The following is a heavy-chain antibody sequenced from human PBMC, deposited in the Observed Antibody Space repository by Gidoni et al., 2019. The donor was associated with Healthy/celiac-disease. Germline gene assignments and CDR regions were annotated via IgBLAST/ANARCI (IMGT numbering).Heavy chain of an antibody. V-gene: IGHV3-23*01. CDR1: GFTFISYA. Sequence: EVQLLESGGGLVQPGGSLRLSCAASGFTFISYAMSWVRQAPGKGLEWVSAISGSGGSTYYADSVKGRFTISRDNSKNTLYLQMNSLRAEDTAVYYCAKAPTNYYDSSGYQTYFDYWGQGTLVTVSS. CDR2: ISGSGGST. CDR3: AKAPTNYYDSSGYQTYFDY. D-gene: IGHD3-22*01. J-gene: IGHJ4*02.